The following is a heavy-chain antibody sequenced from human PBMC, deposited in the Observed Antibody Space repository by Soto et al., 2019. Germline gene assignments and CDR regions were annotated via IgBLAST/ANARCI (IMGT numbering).Heavy chain of an antibody. V-gene: IGHV1-18*04. CDR3: ARFSYYYLHGMDV. J-gene: IGHJ6*02. CDR1: GYTFTSYG. CDR2: ITTYNGNT. Sequence: QVQLVQSGAEVRKPGASMKVSCKASGYTFTSYGISWVRQAPGQGLEWMGWITTYNGNTDYAQNPQGRVTLTTDTSTSTAYMELRSLRSDDPAVYYCARFSYYYLHGMDVWGQGTTVTVSS.